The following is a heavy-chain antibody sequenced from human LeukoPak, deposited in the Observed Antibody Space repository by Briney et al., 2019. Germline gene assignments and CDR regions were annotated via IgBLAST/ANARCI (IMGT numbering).Heavy chain of an antibody. D-gene: IGHD1-7*01. J-gene: IGHJ4*02. CDR3: ARLDQNWNYYFDY. V-gene: IGHV3-11*06. Sequence: PGGSLRLSCAASGFTFSDYYMSWIRQAPGKGLEWVSYISSSSSYTNYADSVKGRFTISRDNAKHSLYLQMNSLRAEDTAVYYCARLDQNWNYYFDYWGQGTLVTVSS. CDR1: GFTFSDYY. CDR2: ISSSSSYT.